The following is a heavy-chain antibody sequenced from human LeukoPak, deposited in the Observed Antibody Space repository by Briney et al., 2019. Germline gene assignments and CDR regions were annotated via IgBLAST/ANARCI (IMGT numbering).Heavy chain of an antibody. CDR3: ARASSGWNYFDY. CDR2: IYSGGHT. CDR1: GFTVSSNY. V-gene: IGHV3-66*01. Sequence: GGSLRLSCAASGFTVSSNYMSWVRQAPGKGLEWVSVIYSGGHTFSADSEKGRFTISRDNSKNTLYLQMNSLRVEDTAVYYCARASSGWNYFDYWGQGTLVTVSS. J-gene: IGHJ4*02. D-gene: IGHD6-19*01.